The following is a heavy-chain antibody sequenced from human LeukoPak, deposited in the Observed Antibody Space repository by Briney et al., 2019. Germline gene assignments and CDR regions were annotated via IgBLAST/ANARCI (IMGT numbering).Heavy chain of an antibody. D-gene: IGHD4-17*01. CDR2: IKSKTDGGTT. CDR3: TTDLLGYGDVRVNDY. V-gene: IGHV3-15*07. Sequence: PGGSLRLSCAASGFTFSNAWMNWVRQAPGKGLEWVGRIKSKTDGGTTDYAAPVKGRFTISRDDSKNTLYLQMNSLKTEDTAVYYCTTDLLGYGDVRVNDYWGQGTLVTVSS. CDR1: GFTFSNAW. J-gene: IGHJ4*02.